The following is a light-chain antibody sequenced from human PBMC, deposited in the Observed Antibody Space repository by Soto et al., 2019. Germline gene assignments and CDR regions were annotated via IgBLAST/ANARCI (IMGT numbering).Light chain of an antibody. CDR3: QQYKSYWT. Sequence: DIQMTQSPSTLSASVGDRVTITCRASENLNTWLAWYQQQPGKAPKLLIYKASSLQSGAPPRFSGTGSGTEFTLTISSLQPDDFAIYYCQQYKSYWTFGQGTNVDI. CDR2: KAS. CDR1: ENLNTW. V-gene: IGKV1-5*03. J-gene: IGKJ1*01.